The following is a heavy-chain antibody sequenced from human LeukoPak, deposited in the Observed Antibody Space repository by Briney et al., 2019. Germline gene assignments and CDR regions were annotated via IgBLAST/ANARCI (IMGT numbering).Heavy chain of an antibody. CDR2: VYHTGTT. J-gene: IGHJ4*02. Sequence: PSETLSLTCTVSGGSIGRYYWTWIRQPPGKGLEWIGYVYHTGTTIYNPSLKSRVTISVDTSKSQFSLRLTSVTAADTAVYYCARARSSISVADLDSWGQGTLVPVPS. D-gene: IGHD6-19*01. CDR1: GGSIGRYY. V-gene: IGHV4-59*01. CDR3: ARARSSISVADLDS.